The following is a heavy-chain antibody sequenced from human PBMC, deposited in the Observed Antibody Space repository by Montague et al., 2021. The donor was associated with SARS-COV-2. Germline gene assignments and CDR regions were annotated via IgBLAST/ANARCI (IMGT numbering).Heavy chain of an antibody. CDR2: IYYSGST. CDR1: GGSISSYY. CDR3: ARDRRGWVQRYYYMDV. V-gene: IGHV4-59*01. D-gene: IGHD1-1*01. Sequence: SETLSLTCTVSGGSISSYYWSWIRQPPGKGLEWIGYIYYSGSTNYNPSLTSRVTISVDTSKNQFSLKLSSVTAADTAVYYCARDRRGWVQRYYYMDVWGKGTTVTVSS. J-gene: IGHJ6*03.